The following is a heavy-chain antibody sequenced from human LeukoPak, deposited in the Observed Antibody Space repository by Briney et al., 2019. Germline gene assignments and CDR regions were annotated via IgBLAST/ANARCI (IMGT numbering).Heavy chain of an antibody. Sequence: ASVKVSCKASGYTFTSYGISWVRQAPGQGPEWMGWMNPNSGNTGYAQTFQGRVTMTRNTSISTAYMELSSLRSEDTAVYYCARGLRDSSGREYFQHWGQGTLVTVSS. J-gene: IGHJ1*01. CDR1: GYTFTSYG. CDR3: ARGLRDSSGREYFQH. V-gene: IGHV1-8*02. D-gene: IGHD6-19*01. CDR2: MNPNSGNT.